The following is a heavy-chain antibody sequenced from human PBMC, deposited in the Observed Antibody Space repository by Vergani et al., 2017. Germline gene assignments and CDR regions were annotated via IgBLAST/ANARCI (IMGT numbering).Heavy chain of an antibody. Sequence: EVQLVQSGAEVKKPGESLKISCKGSGYSFTSYWIGWVRQMPGKGLEWMGIIYPGDSDTRYSPSFQGQVTISADKSISTAYLQWSSLKASDTAMYYCARRDYYVISGYYSCWYFDLWGRGTLVTVXS. J-gene: IGHJ2*01. CDR2: IYPGDSDT. D-gene: IGHD3-22*01. CDR1: GYSFTSYW. V-gene: IGHV5-51*01. CDR3: ARRDYYVISGYYSCWYFDL.